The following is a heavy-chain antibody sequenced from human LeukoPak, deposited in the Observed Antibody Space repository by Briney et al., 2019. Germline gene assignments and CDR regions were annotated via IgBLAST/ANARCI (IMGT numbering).Heavy chain of an antibody. CDR2: ISAYNGNT. V-gene: IGHV1-18*01. CDR1: GYTFTSYG. D-gene: IGHD4-11*01. J-gene: IGHJ4*02. Sequence: ASVKVSCKASGYTFTSYGISWVRQAPGQGLEWMGWISAYNGNTNYAQKFQGRVTMTRDTSISTAYMELSRLRSDDTAVYYCAGDVRARSRLALWGQGTLVTVSS. CDR3: AGDVRARSRLAL.